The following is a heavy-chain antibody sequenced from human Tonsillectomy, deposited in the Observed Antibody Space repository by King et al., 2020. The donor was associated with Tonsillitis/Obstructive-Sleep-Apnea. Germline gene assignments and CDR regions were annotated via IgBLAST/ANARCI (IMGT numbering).Heavy chain of an antibody. V-gene: IGHV4-59*01. J-gene: IGHJ6*03. D-gene: IGHD2-2*01. CDR1: GGSISNYY. CDR3: AGLYCSSTGCYPHTPYYYYYMDV. CDR2: ISYSGST. Sequence: QMQLQESGPGLVKPSETLSLTCTVSGGSISNYYWSWIRQPPGKGLEWIGYISYSGSTIYNPSLKSRVTISVDTSKNQFSLKLSSVTAADTAVYYCAGLYCSSTGCYPHTPYYYYYMDVWGKGTTVTVSS.